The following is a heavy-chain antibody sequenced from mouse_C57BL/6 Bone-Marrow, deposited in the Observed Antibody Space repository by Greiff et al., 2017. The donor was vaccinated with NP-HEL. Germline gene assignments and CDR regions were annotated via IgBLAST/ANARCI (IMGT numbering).Heavy chain of an antibody. Sequence: QVQLKESGAALVRPGASVKLSCKASGYTFTDYYINWVKQRPGQGLEWIARIYPGSGNTYYNEKFKGKATLTAEKSSSTGYMQLSSLTSEDSAVYFCAIGGSWGQGTLVTVSA. J-gene: IGHJ3*01. D-gene: IGHD3-2*02. CDR1: GYTFTDYY. CDR3: AIGGS. CDR2: IYPGSGNT. V-gene: IGHV1-76*01.